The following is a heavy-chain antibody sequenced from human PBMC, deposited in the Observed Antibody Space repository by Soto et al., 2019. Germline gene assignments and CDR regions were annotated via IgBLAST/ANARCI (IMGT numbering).Heavy chain of an antibody. CDR2: IYHSGST. J-gene: IGHJ6*02. CDR1: GYSISSGYY. V-gene: IGHV4-38-2*01. Sequence: SETLSLTCAVSGYSISSGYYWGWIRQPPGKGLEWIGNIYHSGSTYYTPSLKSRVTISIDTSKNHFSLKLWSVTAADTAVYYCAKYGENYYDGMDVWGQGTTVT. D-gene: IGHD4-17*01. CDR3: AKYGENYYDGMDV.